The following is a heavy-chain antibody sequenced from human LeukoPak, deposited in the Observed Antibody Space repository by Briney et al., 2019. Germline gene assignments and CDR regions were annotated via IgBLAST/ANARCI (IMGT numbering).Heavy chain of an antibody. CDR3: ARGLIVATTPPYYYGMDV. V-gene: IGHV4-34*01. J-gene: IGHJ6*04. CDR1: GGSFSGYY. CDR2: INHSGST. D-gene: IGHD5-12*01. Sequence: PSETLSLTCAVYGGSFSGYYWSWIRQPPGKGLEWIGKINHSGSTNYNPSLKSRVTISVDTSKNQFSLKLSSVTAADTAVYYCARGLIVATTPPYYYGMDVWGKGTTVTVSS.